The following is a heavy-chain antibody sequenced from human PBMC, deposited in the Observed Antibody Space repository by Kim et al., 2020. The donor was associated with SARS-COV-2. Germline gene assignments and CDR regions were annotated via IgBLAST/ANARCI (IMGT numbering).Heavy chain of an antibody. Sequence: ASVKVSCKASGYTFTSYGISWVRQAPGQGPEWMGWITVYNGNTNYAQKLQGRVTMTTDTSTRTAYMELRSLRSDDTAVYYCARGGVSGYSGYDPYSGMDVWGQGTTVTVSS. CDR2: ITVYNGNT. CDR1: GYTFTSYG. CDR3: ARGGVSGYSGYDPYSGMDV. J-gene: IGHJ6*02. V-gene: IGHV1-18*01. D-gene: IGHD5-12*01.